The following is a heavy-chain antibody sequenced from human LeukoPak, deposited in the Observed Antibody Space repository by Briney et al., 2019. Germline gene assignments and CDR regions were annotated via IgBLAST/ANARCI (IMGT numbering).Heavy chain of an antibody. CDR2: INHSGST. CDR3: ARDPYGGAFDI. CDR1: GGSFSGYY. Sequence: PSETLSLTRAVYGGSFSGYYWSWIRQPPGKGLEWIGEINHSGSTNYNPSLKSRVTISVDTSKNQFSLKLSSVTAADTAVYYCARDPYGGAFDIWGQGTMVTVSS. J-gene: IGHJ3*02. D-gene: IGHD3-10*01. V-gene: IGHV4-34*01.